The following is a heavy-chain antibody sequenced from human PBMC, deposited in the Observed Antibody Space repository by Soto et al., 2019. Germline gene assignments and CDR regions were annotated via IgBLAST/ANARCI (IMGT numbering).Heavy chain of an antibody. D-gene: IGHD1-26*01. CDR3: ARRGGYYWYFDL. CDR1: GFTFSDYD. Sequence: QVQLVESGGGLVKPGGSLRLSCAASGFTFSDYDMSWIRQAPGKGLEWVSYISSSSTYTKYADSVKSRFTIFRDNAKNSLYLQMNSLRAEDTAVYYCARRGGYYWYFDLWGRGTLVTVSS. J-gene: IGHJ2*01. V-gene: IGHV3-11*06. CDR2: ISSSSTYT.